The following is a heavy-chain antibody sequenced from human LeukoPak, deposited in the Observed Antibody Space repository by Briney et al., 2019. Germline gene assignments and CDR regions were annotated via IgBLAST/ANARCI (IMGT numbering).Heavy chain of an antibody. CDR3: ARQNDRSHDY. J-gene: IGHJ4*02. D-gene: IGHD1-1*01. CDR1: GGSFSGYY. CDR2: INHSGST. Sequence: PSETLSLTCAVYGGSFSGYYWSWIRQPPGKGLEWIGEINHSGSTNYNPSLKSRVTISVDTSKNQFSLKLSSVTAADTAVYYCARQNDRSHDYWGQGTLVTVSS. V-gene: IGHV4-34*01.